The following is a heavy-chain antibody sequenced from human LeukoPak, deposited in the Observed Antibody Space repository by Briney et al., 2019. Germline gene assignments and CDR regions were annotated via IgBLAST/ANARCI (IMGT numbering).Heavy chain of an antibody. J-gene: IGHJ4*02. CDR1: GFTFSSYS. CDR3: ARDRAVGGGGYDSRY. V-gene: IGHV3-48*01. CDR2: ISSSSSTI. D-gene: IGHD5-12*01. Sequence: GGSLRLSCAASGFTFSSYSMNWVRQAPGKGLEWVSYISSSSSTIYYADSVKGRFTISRDNAKNSLYLQMNSLRAEDTAVYYCARDRAVGGGGYDSRYWGQGTLVTVSS.